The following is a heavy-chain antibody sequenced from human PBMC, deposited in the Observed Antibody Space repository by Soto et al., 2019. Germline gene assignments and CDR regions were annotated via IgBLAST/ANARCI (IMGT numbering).Heavy chain of an antibody. CDR1: GGSISSYY. CDR2: IYYSGST. Sequence: QVQLQESGPGLVKPSETLSLTCTVSGGSISSYYWSWIRQPPGKGLEWIGYIYYSGSTNYNPSLKSRVTISVDTSKNQFSLKLSSVTAADTAVYYCARGGIVATTVGWFDPWGQGTLVTVSS. J-gene: IGHJ5*02. CDR3: ARGGIVATTVGWFDP. D-gene: IGHD5-12*01. V-gene: IGHV4-59*08.